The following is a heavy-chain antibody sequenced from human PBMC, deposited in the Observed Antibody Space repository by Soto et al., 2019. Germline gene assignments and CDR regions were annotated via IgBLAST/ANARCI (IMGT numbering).Heavy chain of an antibody. J-gene: IGHJ4*02. CDR3: ARVKLGANDI. Sequence: EAQLVESGGGLVQPAGSLRLSCAGSGFTFSGLWMRWFRQAPGKGLEWVASINEDGTERTYVDSGTGRFTTSSDNAKNSLYLQRDSLRVEDTAVYDCARVKLGANDIWGQGSLITVS. D-gene: IGHD3-9*01. CDR1: GFTFSGLW. V-gene: IGHV3-7*05. CDR2: INEDGTER.